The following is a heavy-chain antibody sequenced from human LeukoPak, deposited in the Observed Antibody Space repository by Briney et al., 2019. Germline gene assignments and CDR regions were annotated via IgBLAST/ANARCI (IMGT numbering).Heavy chain of an antibody. J-gene: IGHJ4*02. CDR3: ARHGADIVVVPSGSIVY. CDR1: GGSISSSTYY. Sequence: SETLSLTCTVSGGSISSSTYYWGWIRQPPGKGLEWIGGIYSSGSSYYNPSLKSRVTLSVDTSKNQFSLKLSSVTAADTAVYYCARHGADIVVVPSGSIVYWGQGTLVTVSS. D-gene: IGHD2-2*01. CDR2: IYSSGSS. V-gene: IGHV4-39*01.